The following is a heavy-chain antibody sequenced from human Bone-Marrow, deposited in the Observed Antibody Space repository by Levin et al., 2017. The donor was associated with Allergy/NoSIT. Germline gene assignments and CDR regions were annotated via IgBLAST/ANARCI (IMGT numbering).Heavy chain of an antibody. J-gene: IGHJ6*03. CDR1: GGTFSSYA. CDR3: ARGSNKSNYVPYCSGGSCYHTYYYYYMDG. V-gene: IGHV1-69*13. Sequence: SVKVSCKASGGTFSSYAISWVRQAPGQGLEWMGGIIPIFGTANYAQKFQGRVTITADESTSTAYMELSSLRSEDTAVYYCARGSNKSNYVPYCSGGSCYHTYYYYYMDGWGKGTTVTVSS. CDR2: IIPIFGTA. D-gene: IGHD2-15*01.